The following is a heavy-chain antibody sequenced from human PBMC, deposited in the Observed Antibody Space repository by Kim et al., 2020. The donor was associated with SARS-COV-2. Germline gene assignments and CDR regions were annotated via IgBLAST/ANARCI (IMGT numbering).Heavy chain of an antibody. Sequence: GGSLRLSCAASGFTFSSRNMHWVRQAPGKGLQWVSYITTSSNKIFYADSVKGRFTISRDNAKNSLFLQMNSLRDEDTALYYCASSHRENEGLIDCWGQGTLVTVSS. CDR1: GFTFSSRN. V-gene: IGHV3-48*02. CDR2: ITTSSNKI. CDR3: ASSHRENEGLIDC. D-gene: IGHD1-1*01. J-gene: IGHJ4*02.